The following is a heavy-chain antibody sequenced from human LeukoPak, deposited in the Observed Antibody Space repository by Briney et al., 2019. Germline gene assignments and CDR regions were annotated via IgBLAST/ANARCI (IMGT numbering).Heavy chain of an antibody. CDR3: ARHGIAAFDY. Sequence: PSETLSLTCTVSGGFISSYYWSWIQQPPGKGLEWIGYIYYSGSTNYNPSLKSRVTISVDTSKNQFSLKLSSVTAADTAVYYCARHGIAAFDYWGQGTLVTVSS. D-gene: IGHD6-13*01. CDR1: GGFISSYY. V-gene: IGHV4-59*08. J-gene: IGHJ4*02. CDR2: IYYSGST.